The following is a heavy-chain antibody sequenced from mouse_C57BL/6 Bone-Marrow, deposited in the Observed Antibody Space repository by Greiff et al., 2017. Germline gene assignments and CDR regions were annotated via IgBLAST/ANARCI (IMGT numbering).Heavy chain of an antibody. J-gene: IGHJ2*01. Sequence: DVMLVESGGGLVQPGGSLSLSCAASGFTFTDYYMSWVRQPPGKALEWLGFIRNKANGYTTEYSASVKGRFTISSDNSQSILYLQMKAQRAEDSATYYCARISEVGWLLQCYFDYWGQGTTLTVSS. CDR3: ARISEVGWLLQCYFDY. CDR2: IRNKANGYTT. D-gene: IGHD2-3*01. V-gene: IGHV7-3*01. CDR1: GFTFTDYY.